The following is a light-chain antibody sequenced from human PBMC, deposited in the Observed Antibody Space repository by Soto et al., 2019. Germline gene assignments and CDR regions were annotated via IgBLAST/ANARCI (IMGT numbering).Light chain of an antibody. CDR1: QSVTSPF. Sequence: EIVLTQSPDTLSLSPGERATLSCRASQSVTSPFLAWCQQKAGQPPRLLIYSTSGRATGIPDRFSGSGSGTDFTLTISSLQPEDSGVYYCQQYGSSPRTFGQGTKVDIK. CDR3: QQYGSSPRT. V-gene: IGKV3-20*01. CDR2: STS. J-gene: IGKJ1*01.